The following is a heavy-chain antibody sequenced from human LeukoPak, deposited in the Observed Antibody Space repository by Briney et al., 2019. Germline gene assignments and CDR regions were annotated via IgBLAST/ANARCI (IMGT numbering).Heavy chain of an antibody. CDR1: GFIFSDHY. D-gene: IGHD6-19*01. CDR2: IRNKANAYTT. V-gene: IGHV3-72*01. J-gene: IGHJ4*02. Sequence: GGSLRLSCVASGFIFSDHYTDWVRQAPGKGLEWVGRIRNKANAYTTEYAASVKGRFTFSRDDSANSLFLQMETLKTEDTALYFCAGPSGGSSGNTTFLIYWGQGTLVTVSS. CDR3: AGPSGGSSGNTTFLIY.